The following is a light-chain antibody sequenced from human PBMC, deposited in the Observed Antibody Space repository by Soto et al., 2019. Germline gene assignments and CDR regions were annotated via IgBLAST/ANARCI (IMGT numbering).Light chain of an antibody. V-gene: IGLV4-60*02. J-gene: IGLJ2*01. Sequence: QLVLTQSSSASASLGSSVKLTCTLSSGHSSYIIAWHQQQPGKAPRYLMNLEGSGSFNKGSGVPDRFSGSSSGADRYLTISTLQFEDEADYYCEAWDINTHVVFGGGTKLTVL. CDR3: EAWDINTHVV. CDR2: LEGSGSF. CDR1: SGHSSYI.